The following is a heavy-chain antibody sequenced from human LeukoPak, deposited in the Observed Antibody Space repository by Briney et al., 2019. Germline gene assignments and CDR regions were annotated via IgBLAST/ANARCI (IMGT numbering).Heavy chain of an antibody. D-gene: IGHD3-22*01. V-gene: IGHV1-69*01. CDR2: IIPIFGTA. J-gene: IGHJ5*02. Sequence: VKVSCKASGGTFSSYAISWVRQAPGQGLEWMGGIIPIFGTANYARKFQGRVTITADESTSTAYMELSSLRSEDTAVYYCARRGEYYYDSSGYYYNWFDPWGQGTLVTVSS. CDR1: GGTFSSYA. CDR3: ARRGEYYYDSSGYYYNWFDP.